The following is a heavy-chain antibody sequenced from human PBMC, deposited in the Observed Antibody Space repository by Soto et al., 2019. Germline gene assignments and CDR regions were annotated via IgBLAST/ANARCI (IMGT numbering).Heavy chain of an antibody. CDR2: IYPRDSDT. CDR1: GDSFTGFW. CDR3: ARKHPLDRRVWYT. V-gene: IGHV5-51*01. D-gene: IGHD6-19*01. J-gene: IGHJ4*02. Sequence: GESLKISCKVSGDSFTGFWIGWVRQMPGKGLEWLGSIYPRDSDTRYSPSFQGQVTISADKSLSAADLQWHSLQASPTTISYCARKHPLDRRVWYTWGQGPLVTVS.